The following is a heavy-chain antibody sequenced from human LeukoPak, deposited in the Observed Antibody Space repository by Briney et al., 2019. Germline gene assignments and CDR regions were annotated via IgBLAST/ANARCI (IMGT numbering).Heavy chain of an antibody. CDR1: GFTFNSYA. CDR2: ISSSSSVI. J-gene: IGHJ6*04. V-gene: IGHV3-48*01. Sequence: GGSLRLSCAASGFTFNSYAMSWVRQAPGKGLEWVSYISSSSSVIYYADSVKGRFTISRDNAKNSLYLQMNSLRAEDTAVYYCAELGITMIGGVWGKGTTVTISS. CDR3: AELGITMIGGV. D-gene: IGHD3-10*02.